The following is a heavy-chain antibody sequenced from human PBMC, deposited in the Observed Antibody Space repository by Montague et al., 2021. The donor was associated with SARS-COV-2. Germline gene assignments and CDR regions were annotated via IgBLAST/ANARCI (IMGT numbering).Heavy chain of an antibody. Sequence: FLRLSCAASGFTFSSYGMHWVRQAPGKGLEWVAVIWYDGSKTYYADSEKGRFTISRDNSKNTLYLQMNSLRAEDTAVYYCARDEDRGYNWNAPGMDVWGQGTTVTVSS. CDR2: IWYDGSKT. D-gene: IGHD1-1*01. J-gene: IGHJ6*02. V-gene: IGHV3-33*01. CDR3: ARDEDRGYNWNAPGMDV. CDR1: GFTFSSYG.